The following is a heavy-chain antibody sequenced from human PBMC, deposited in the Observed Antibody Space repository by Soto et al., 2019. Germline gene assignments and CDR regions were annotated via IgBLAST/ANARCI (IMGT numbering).Heavy chain of an antibody. D-gene: IGHD2-15*01. Sequence: QVQLVESGGGVVQPGRSLRLSCAASGFTFSSYGMHWVRQAPGKGLDWVAVIWYDGSNKYYADSVKGRFTISRDNSKNTLYLQMNSLRAEDTAVYYCASQGSQAAPFDYWGQGTLVTVSS. CDR3: ASQGSQAAPFDY. CDR1: GFTFSSYG. V-gene: IGHV3-33*01. J-gene: IGHJ4*02. CDR2: IWYDGSNK.